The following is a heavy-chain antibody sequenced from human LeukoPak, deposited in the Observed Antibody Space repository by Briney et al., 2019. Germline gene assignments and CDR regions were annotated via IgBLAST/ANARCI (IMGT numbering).Heavy chain of an antibody. V-gene: IGHV5-51*01. CDR3: ARSAGDCSKGVCYSYNWFDP. D-gene: IGHD2-8*01. Sequence: GESLKISCEGPGYTFTSYWIAWVRQKPGKGLEWMGIIYPDDSDTRYSPSFEGQVTISADKSISAAYLQWSSLRASDTAMYYCARSAGDCSKGVCYSYNWFDPWGQGTLVTVSS. J-gene: IGHJ5*02. CDR2: IYPDDSDT. CDR1: GYTFTSYW.